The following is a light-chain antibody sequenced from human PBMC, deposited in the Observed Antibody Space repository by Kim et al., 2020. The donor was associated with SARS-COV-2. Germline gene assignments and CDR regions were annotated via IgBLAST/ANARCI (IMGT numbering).Light chain of an antibody. CDR3: QKCDSAPWT. Sequence: ASVGDRRPITCRPSQDISNYLAWFQLKPGKAPKLLIYAASALQPGVPSRFSGIGSGTDFTLTVTSLQPEDVATYYCQKCDSAPWTFGQGTKVDIK. CDR2: AAS. J-gene: IGKJ1*01. V-gene: IGKV1-27*01. CDR1: QDISNY.